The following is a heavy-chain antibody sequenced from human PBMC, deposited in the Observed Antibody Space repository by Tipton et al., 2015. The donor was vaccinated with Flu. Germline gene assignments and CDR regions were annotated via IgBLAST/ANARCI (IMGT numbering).Heavy chain of an antibody. D-gene: IGHD3-10*01. Sequence: LRLSCTVSGGFITSGSYYLSWIRQSAGEGLEWIWRIYTIGSTNYNPSLRSRVTISGDTSKNQFSLQLNSVTAADTAVYYCARSPSYSGSGIYPYCFDASGQGTRVTVSS. CDR2: IYTIGST. CDR3: ARSPSYSGSGIYPYCFDA. J-gene: IGHJ4*02. CDR1: GGFITSGSYY. V-gene: IGHV4-61*02.